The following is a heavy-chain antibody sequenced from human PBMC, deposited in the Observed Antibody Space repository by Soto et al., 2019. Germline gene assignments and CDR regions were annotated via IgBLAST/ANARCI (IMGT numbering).Heavy chain of an antibody. CDR3: ARDSSVAAAAFYHYYGMDV. CDR2: INPSGGST. CDR1: GYTFTSYY. D-gene: IGHD6-13*01. V-gene: IGHV1-46*01. J-gene: IGHJ6*02. Sequence: ASVKVSCKASGYTFTSYYMHWVRQAPGQGLEWMGIINPSGGSTSYAQKFQGRVTMTRDTSTSTVYMELSSLRSEDTAVYYCARDSSVAAAAFYHYYGMDVWGQGTTVTVS.